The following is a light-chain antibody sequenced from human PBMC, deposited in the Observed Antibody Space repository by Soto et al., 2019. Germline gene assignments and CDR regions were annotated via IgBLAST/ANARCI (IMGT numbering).Light chain of an antibody. J-gene: IGKJ4*01. CDR2: AAS. Sequence: DIQMTQSPSSLSASVGDRVTITCRASQSISIYLNWYQQKPGKAPKLLIYAASSLQSGVPSRFSGSGSGTDFTLTISSLQPEDFATYYCQESLTTPLTFGGGTKVEIK. CDR1: QSISIY. V-gene: IGKV1-39*01. CDR3: QESLTTPLT.